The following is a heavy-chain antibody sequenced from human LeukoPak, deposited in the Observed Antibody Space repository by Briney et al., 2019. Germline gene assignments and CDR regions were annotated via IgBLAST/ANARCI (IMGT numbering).Heavy chain of an antibody. CDR3: ARIPYYYDSSGYTDAFDI. CDR1: GGSISSGGYY. J-gene: IGHJ3*02. V-gene: IGHV4-30-2*01. Sequence: SETLSLTCTVSGGSISSGGYYWSWIRQPPGKGLEWIGYIHHSGSTYYNPSLKSRVTISVDRSKNQFSLKLSSVTAADTAVYYCARIPYYYDSSGYTDAFDIWGQGTMVTVSS. D-gene: IGHD3-22*01. CDR2: IHHSGST.